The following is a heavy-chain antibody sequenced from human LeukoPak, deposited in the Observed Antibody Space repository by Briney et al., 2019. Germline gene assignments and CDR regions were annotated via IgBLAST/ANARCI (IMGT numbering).Heavy chain of an antibody. D-gene: IGHD5-24*01. CDR2: ISGSGDTT. J-gene: IGHJ6*02. Sequence: PGGSLRLSCAASGFTFSNCGMSWVRLSPGKGLEWVSVISGSGDTTYYANSVKGRFTVSRDNSKNTLYLQMNNLRGEDTALYYCTKGPYGNSIYYGMDVWGQGTTVTVSS. V-gene: IGHV3-23*01. CDR1: GFTFSNCG. CDR3: TKGPYGNSIYYGMDV.